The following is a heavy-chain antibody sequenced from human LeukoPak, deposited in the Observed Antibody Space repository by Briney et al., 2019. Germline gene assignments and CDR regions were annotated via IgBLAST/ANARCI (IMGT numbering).Heavy chain of an antibody. V-gene: IGHV4-34*01. CDR3: ASIVATIDGYFDY. Sequence: SETLSLTCAVYGESFSGYFWNWIRQPPGKGLEWIGEINHSGRTSNHNPSLKSRVTMSVDTSKNQFSLKLSSVTAADTAVYYCASIVATIDGYFDYWGQGTLVTVSS. J-gene: IGHJ4*02. CDR1: GESFSGYF. D-gene: IGHD5-12*01. CDR2: INHSGRTS.